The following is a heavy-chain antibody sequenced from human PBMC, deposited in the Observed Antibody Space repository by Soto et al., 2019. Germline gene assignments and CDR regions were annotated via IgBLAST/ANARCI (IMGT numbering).Heavy chain of an antibody. CDR1: GLTFSSHA. CDR3: AKDDSDYIWGKRPDY. V-gene: IGHV3-23*01. Sequence: EVQLLESGGGLVQPGGSLRLSCAASGLTFSSHAMSWVRQAPGKGLAWVSGISGSGGSTYYADSVKGRFTISRDNSKNTLYLQMNSLRAEDTAVYYCAKDDSDYIWGKRPDYWGQGTLVTVSS. CDR2: ISGSGGST. J-gene: IGHJ4*02. D-gene: IGHD3-16*01.